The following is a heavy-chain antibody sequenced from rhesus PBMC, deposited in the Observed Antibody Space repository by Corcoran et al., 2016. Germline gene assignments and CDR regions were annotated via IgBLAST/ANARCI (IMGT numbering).Heavy chain of an antibody. D-gene: IGHD3-3*01. Sequence: QVQLQESDPGLVKPSETLSLTCAVSGGSISDYYYWNWIRQPPGKGLEWIGNIYGNSASTYYNPSLKSRVTISKDTSKNQFFLKLSSVTAADTAVYYCARDQFLEWLPDNRFDVWGPGVLVTVSS. CDR2: IYGNSAST. V-gene: IGHV4S9*01. CDR3: ARDQFLEWLPDNRFDV. CDR1: GGSISDYYY. J-gene: IGHJ5-1*01.